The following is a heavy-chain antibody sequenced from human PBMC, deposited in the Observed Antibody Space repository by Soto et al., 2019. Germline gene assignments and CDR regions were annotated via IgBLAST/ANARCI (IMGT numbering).Heavy chain of an antibody. CDR2: INPVNGGT. V-gene: IGHV1-2*02. CDR1: GDAFNDHDY. Sequence: QVQLVQSGAEVKKPGASVKVSCKASGDAFNDHDYMHWVRQAPGQGPEGMGWINPVNGGTYYSQKLQGRVTMTRDTSISTGYMELSRLTSADTAVYYCARVSSGWHFDYWGPGTRVAGSS. CDR3: ARVSSGWHFDY. J-gene: IGHJ4*02. D-gene: IGHD6-19*01.